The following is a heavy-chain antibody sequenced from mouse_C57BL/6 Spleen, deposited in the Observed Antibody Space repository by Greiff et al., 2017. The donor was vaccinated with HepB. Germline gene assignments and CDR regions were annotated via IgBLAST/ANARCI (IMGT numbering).Heavy chain of an antibody. V-gene: IGHV1-82*01. CDR2: IYPGDGAT. CDR3: ARGDYDAMDY. Sequence: VKLQQSGPELVKPGASVKISCKASGYAFSSSWMNWVKQRPGKGLEWIGRIYPGDGATNYNGKFKGKATLTADKSSSTAYMQLSSLTSEDSAVYFCARGDYDAMDYWGQGTSVTVSS. J-gene: IGHJ4*01. CDR1: GYAFSSSW.